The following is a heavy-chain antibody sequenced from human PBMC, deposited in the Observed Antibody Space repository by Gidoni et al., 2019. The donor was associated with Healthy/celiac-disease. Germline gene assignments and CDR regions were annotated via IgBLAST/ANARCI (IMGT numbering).Heavy chain of an antibody. CDR3: AKAINGPQLERLSYYYYGMDV. V-gene: IGHV3-23*01. J-gene: IGHJ6*02. CDR1: SYA. CDR2: ISGSGGST. D-gene: IGHD1-1*01. Sequence: SYAMSWVRQAPGKGLEWVSAISGSGGSTYYADSVKGRFTISRDNSKNTLYLQMNSLRAEDTAVYYCAKAINGPQLERLSYYYYGMDVWGQGTTVTVSS.